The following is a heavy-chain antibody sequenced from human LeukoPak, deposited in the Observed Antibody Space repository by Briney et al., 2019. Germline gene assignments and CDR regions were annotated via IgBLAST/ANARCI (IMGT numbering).Heavy chain of an antibody. Sequence: PSETLSPTCTVSGGSISSYYWSWLRQPAGKGLEWIGRIYTSGSTNYNPSLKSRVTMSVDTSKNQFSLKLSSVTAADTAVYYCARDSLSFRFGELYHNWFDPWGQGTLVTVSS. D-gene: IGHD3-10*01. V-gene: IGHV4-4*07. CDR2: IYTSGST. CDR1: GGSISSYY. J-gene: IGHJ5*02. CDR3: ARDSLSFRFGELYHNWFDP.